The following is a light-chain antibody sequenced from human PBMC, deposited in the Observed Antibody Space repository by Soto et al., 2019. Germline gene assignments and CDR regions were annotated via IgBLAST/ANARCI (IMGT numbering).Light chain of an antibody. CDR3: QQYGSSPRT. CDR1: QSVSSRC. J-gene: IGKJ1*01. Sequence: EIVLTQSPGTLSLSPGARATLSCRASQSVSSRCLAWYQQKPGQAPRLLIYGASIRATGSPDRFSGSGSGTDFTFTISRLEPEDFAVYYCQQYGSSPRTFGQGTKVDI. CDR2: GAS. V-gene: IGKV3-20*01.